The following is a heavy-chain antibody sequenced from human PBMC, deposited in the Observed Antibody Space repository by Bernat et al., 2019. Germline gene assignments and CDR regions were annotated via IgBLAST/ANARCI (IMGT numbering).Heavy chain of an antibody. D-gene: IGHD5-24*01. CDR1: GFTFSNYG. V-gene: IGHV3-30*18. CDR3: AKLLQGGWVLRQYFDD. CDR2: ISYDGSNK. Sequence: QVQLVESGGGVVQPGRSLRLSCAASGFTFSNYGMHWVRQAPGKGLDWMAVISYDGSNKYYADSVKGRFTISRDNSKNTLYLQMDSLTAEDTAVYYFAKLLQGGWVLRQYFDDWGQGTLVTVCS. J-gene: IGHJ4*02.